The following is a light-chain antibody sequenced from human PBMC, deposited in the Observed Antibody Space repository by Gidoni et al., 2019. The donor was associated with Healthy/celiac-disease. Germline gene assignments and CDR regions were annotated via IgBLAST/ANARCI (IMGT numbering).Light chain of an antibody. CDR1: HSVSSSY. Sequence: NVLPQPPGTLSLSPGERSTLSCRASHSVSSSYLAWYQQKPGQSPRLLIYGASSRATGIPDRFSGSGSGTDFTLTISRLEPEDVAVYYCQQYGSSPLTFGGGTKVEIK. CDR3: QQYGSSPLT. CDR2: GAS. V-gene: IGKV3-20*01. J-gene: IGKJ4*01.